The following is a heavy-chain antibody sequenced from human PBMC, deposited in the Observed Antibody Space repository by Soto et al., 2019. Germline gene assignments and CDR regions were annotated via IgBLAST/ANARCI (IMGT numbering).Heavy chain of an antibody. J-gene: IGHJ3*02. CDR1: GFSLSTSGVG. D-gene: IGHD6-6*01. CDR2: IYWSGDE. Sequence: SGPTLVNPTQTLTLTCSFSGFSLSTSGVGVGWIRQSPGKALEWLALIYWSGDEHYRPSLRSRLSIIKDTSKNHVVLIMTDMDPVDTATYYCARGLATLPVFAFDIWGQGTMVTVSS. CDR3: ARGLATLPVFAFDI. V-gene: IGHV2-5*01.